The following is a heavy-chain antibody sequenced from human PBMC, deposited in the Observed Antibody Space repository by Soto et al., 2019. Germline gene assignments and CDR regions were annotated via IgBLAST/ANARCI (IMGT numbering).Heavy chain of an antibody. D-gene: IGHD3-3*01. CDR3: EDGIQDI. Sequence: QPPGKGLEWIGYIYYSGGTYYNPSLKSRITMSVDTSKNQFSLKVSSVTAVDTFLFQAEDGIQDI. J-gene: IGHJ3*02. V-gene: IGHV4-28*01. CDR2: IYYSGGT.